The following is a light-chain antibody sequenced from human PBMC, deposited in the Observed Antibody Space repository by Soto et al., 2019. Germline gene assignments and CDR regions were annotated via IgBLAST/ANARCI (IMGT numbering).Light chain of an antibody. CDR1: QSVRTK. V-gene: IGKV3-15*01. CDR2: GAS. Sequence: EIVMTQSPDTLYVSPGEVATLSCMSSQSVRTKLAWYQQKAGQAPRLLIYGASTRATGIPDRFSGSGSGTEFTLTISSLQSEDFAVYYCQQYNSWPPITFGQGTRLEIK. J-gene: IGKJ5*01. CDR3: QQYNSWPPIT.